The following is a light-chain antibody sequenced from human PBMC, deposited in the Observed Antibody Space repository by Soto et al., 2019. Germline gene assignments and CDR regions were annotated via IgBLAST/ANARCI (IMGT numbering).Light chain of an antibody. CDR2: XVS. CDR1: SSDVGGYNY. J-gene: IGLJ1*01. Sequence: QSALTQPASVSGSPGQSITISCXGTSSDVGGYNYVSWYQQHPGKAPKXMIXXVSNRPSGVSNRFSGSKSGNTASLTISGLQAEDEADYYCSSYTSSSTSYVFGTGTKLTVL. CDR3: SSYTSSSTSYV. V-gene: IGLV2-14*01.